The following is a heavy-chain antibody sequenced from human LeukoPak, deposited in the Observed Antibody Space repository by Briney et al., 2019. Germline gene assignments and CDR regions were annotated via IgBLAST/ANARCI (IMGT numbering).Heavy chain of an antibody. CDR2: IKQDGSKK. V-gene: IGHV3-7*03. CDR3: TRQPIYCSTTSCPADYNFYGMDV. J-gene: IGHJ6*02. D-gene: IGHD2-2*01. Sequence: GGSLRLSCAASGFTFSLYWISWVRQAPGKGLEWVANIKQDGSKKEYVDSVKGRFTISRDNAKNSLYLQMNSLRAEDTALYYCTRQPIYCSTTSCPADYNFYGMDVWGQGTTVTVSS. CDR1: GFTFSLYW.